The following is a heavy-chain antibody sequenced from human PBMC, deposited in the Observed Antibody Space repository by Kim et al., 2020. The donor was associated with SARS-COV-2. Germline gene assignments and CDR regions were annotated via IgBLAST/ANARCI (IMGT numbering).Heavy chain of an antibody. D-gene: IGHD3-3*01. CDR1: GFTFSSYA. V-gene: IGHV3-23*01. CDR3: AKGSPRGYYDFWSGHYGVDY. Sequence: GGSLRLSCAASGFTFSSYAMSWVRQAPGKGLEWVSAISGSGGSTYYADSVKGRFTISRDNSKNTLYLQMNSLRAEDTAVYYCAKGSPRGYYDFWSGHYGVDYWGQGTLVTVSS. CDR2: ISGSGGST. J-gene: IGHJ4*02.